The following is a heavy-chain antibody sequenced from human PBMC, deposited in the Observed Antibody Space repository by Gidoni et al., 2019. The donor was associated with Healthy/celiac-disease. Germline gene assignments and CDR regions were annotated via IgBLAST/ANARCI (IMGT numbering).Heavy chain of an antibody. CDR2: ISGSGGST. V-gene: IGHV3-23*01. J-gene: IGHJ4*02. CDR1: GFTFSSYA. CDR3: AKALESDIVVVVAATTDY. Sequence: EVQLLESGGGLVQPGGSLRLSCAASGFTFSSYAMSWVRQAQGKWLEWVSAISGSGGSTYYADSVKCRFTISRDNSKNTLYLQMNSLRAEDTAVYYCAKALESDIVVVVAATTDYWGQGTLVTVSS. D-gene: IGHD2-15*01.